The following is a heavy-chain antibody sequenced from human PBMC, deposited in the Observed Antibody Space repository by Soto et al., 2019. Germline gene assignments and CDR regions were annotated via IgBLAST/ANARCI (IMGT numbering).Heavy chain of an antibody. CDR1: GGSISSGGYS. D-gene: IGHD5-18*01. CDR2: IYHSGST. V-gene: IGHV4-30-2*06. Sequence: QLQLQESGSGLVKPSQTLSLTCAVSGGSISSGGYSWSWIRESPGKGLVWIGYIYHSGSTYYNPSLKSRVTISVDRSKNQFSQKLSSVTAADTAVYYCARGEYDTSMAQPYIDYWGQGTLVTVSS. J-gene: IGHJ4*02. CDR3: ARGEYDTSMAQPYIDY.